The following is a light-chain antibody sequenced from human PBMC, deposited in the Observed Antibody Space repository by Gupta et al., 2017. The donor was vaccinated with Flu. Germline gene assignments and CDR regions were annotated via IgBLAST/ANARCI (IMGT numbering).Light chain of an antibody. CDR2: STD. V-gene: IGLV8-61*01. J-gene: IGLJ3*02. Sequence: QTVVTQEPSFPVSPGGTVTLPCALSSGAVSTDYYPSLYQQTPGQAPRTLIYSTDTRSSGVPARFSGSILGSKAALNITGVQAVDEYDDDCVLFMDSGIYVFGGGTRLTVL. CDR1: SGAVSTDYY. CDR3: VLFMDSGIYV.